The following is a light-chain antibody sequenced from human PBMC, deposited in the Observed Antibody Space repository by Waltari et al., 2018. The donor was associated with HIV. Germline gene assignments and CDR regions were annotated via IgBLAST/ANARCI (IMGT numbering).Light chain of an antibody. V-gene: IGLV2-14*03. CDR2: DVP. CDR1: NSDVGGSNF. J-gene: IGLJ1*01. Sequence: QSALTQTASVSGSPGQSITISCTGTNSDVGGSNFVSWYQHHPGSAPKLIISDVPKRPSGVSNRFSGSKSGNTASLTISGLQAEDEADYFCSSYTRSSTHYVFGTGTKVTVL. CDR3: SSYTRSSTHYV.